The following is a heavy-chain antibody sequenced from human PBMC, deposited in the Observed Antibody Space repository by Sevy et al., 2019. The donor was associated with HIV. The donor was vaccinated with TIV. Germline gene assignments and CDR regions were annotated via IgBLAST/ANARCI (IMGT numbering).Heavy chain of an antibody. CDR3: ARAWVERFTSGYNDYHGMDV. CDR1: GFTSEDYG. J-gene: IGHJ6*02. CDR2: INWNGGRT. V-gene: IGHV3-20*01. D-gene: IGHD5-12*01. Sequence: GGSLRLSCVASGFTSEDYGMSWVRQVPGKGLEWVSGINWNGGRTAYADSVKGRFTISRDNAKNSLFLQMNGVRAEDTALYHCARAWVERFTSGYNDYHGMDVWGQGTTVTVSS.